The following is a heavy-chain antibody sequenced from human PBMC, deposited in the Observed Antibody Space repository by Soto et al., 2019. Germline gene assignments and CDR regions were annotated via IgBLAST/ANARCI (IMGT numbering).Heavy chain of an antibody. CDR3: ARGPGSYYYDSSGYYDY. D-gene: IGHD3-22*01. CDR1: GGSFSGYY. CDR2: INHSGST. J-gene: IGHJ4*02. Sequence: SETLSLTCAVYGGSFSGYYWSWIRQPPGKGLEWIGEINHSGSTNYNPSLKSRVTISVDTSKNQFSLKLSSVTAADTAVYYCARGPGSYYYDSSGYYDYWGQGTLVTSPQ. V-gene: IGHV4-34*01.